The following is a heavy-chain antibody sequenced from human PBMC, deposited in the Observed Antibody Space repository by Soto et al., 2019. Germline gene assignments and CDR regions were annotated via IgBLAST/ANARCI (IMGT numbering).Heavy chain of an antibody. V-gene: IGHV3-30*18. Sequence: QVQLVESGGGVVQPGRSLRLSCAASGFTFSSYGMHWVRQAPGKGLEWVAVISYDGSNKYYADSVKGRFTISRDNSKNTLYLQMNSLRAEDTAVYYCAKPWGSYGPISAEYFQHWGQGTLVTVSS. CDR3: AKPWGSYGPISAEYFQH. D-gene: IGHD5-18*01. CDR2: ISYDGSNK. J-gene: IGHJ1*01. CDR1: GFTFSSYG.